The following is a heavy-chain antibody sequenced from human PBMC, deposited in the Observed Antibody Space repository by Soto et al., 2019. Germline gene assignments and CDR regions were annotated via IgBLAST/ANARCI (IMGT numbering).Heavy chain of an antibody. D-gene: IGHD1-1*01. CDR2: ISAYNGNT. V-gene: IGHV1-18*01. J-gene: IGHJ6*03. Sequence: ASVKVSCKASGYTFTSYGISWVRQAPGQGLEWMGWISAYNGNTNYAQKLQGRVTMTTDTSTSTAYMELRSLRSDDTAVYYCARVAPARGKWRDDYYYYYMDVWGKGTTVTVSS. CDR3: ARVAPARGKWRDDYYYYYMDV. CDR1: GYTFTSYG.